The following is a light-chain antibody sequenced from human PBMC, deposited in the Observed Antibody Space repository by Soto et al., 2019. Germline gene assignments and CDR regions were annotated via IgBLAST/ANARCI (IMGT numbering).Light chain of an antibody. Sequence: DIQVTQSPPTLSASVGDRVTITFRASQTISTWMAWYHQKPGKAPKXLVYDASTLQSGVASRFSGSGSGTEFTLTISSLQPDDFATYYCQQCNTFWTFGQGTKVDIK. V-gene: IGKV1-5*01. CDR2: DAS. CDR1: QTISTW. CDR3: QQCNTFWT. J-gene: IGKJ1*01.